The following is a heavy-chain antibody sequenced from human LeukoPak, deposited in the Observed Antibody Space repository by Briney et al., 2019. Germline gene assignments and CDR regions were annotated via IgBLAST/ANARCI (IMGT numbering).Heavy chain of an antibody. D-gene: IGHD2-21*02. Sequence: PGGSLRLPCAASGFTFSSHGMHWVRQAPGKGLEWVAVIWYDGSNKYYADSVKGRFTISRDNSRNTVYLQMNSLRAEDTAAYYCARWGDGKRFDYWGQGTLVTVSS. V-gene: IGHV3-33*01. CDR3: ARWGDGKRFDY. CDR2: IWYDGSNK. J-gene: IGHJ4*02. CDR1: GFTFSSHG.